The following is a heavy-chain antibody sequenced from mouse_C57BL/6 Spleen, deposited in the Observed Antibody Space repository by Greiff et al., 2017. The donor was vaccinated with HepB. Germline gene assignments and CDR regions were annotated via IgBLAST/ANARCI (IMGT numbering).Heavy chain of an antibody. CDR2: INPNNGGT. J-gene: IGHJ4*01. CDR1: GYTFTDYN. Sequence: EVQLQQSGPELVKPGASVKMSCKASGYTFTDYNMHWVKQSHGKSLEWIGYINPNNGGTSYNQKFKGKATLTVNKSSSTAYMELRSLTSEDSAVYYCETVAYYSNSYAMDYWGQGTSVTVSS. CDR3: ETVAYYSNSYAMDY. V-gene: IGHV1-22*01. D-gene: IGHD2-5*01.